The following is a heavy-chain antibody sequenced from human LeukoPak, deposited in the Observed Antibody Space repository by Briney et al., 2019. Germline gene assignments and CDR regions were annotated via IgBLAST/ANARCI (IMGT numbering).Heavy chain of an antibody. J-gene: IGHJ4*02. D-gene: IGHD3-10*01. V-gene: IGHV4-34*01. CDR3: AREINYYGSGSPKFFDY. CDR2: INHSGST. Sequence: SETLSLTCAVYGGSFSGYYWSWIRQPPGKGLEWIGEINHSGSTNYNPSLKSRVTISVDTSKNQFSLKLSSVTAADSAVYYCAREINYYGSGSPKFFDYWGQGTLVTVSS. CDR1: GGSFSGYY.